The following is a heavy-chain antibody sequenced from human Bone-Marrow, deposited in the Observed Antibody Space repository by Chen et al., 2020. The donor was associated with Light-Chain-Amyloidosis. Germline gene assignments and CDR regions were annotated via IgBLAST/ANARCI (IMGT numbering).Heavy chain of an antibody. CDR1: GFSFDDYA. D-gene: IGHD6-19*01. CDR2: ISGDAAST. J-gene: IGHJ4*02. CDR3: TRVPSYRSGWSR. V-gene: IGHV3-43*02. Sequence: EVQLVESGGGVVQPGGSRRRPCAASGFSFDDYAMHWVRQAPGKGLEWVSLISGDAASTDYADSVRGRFTISRDNSKNSLYLQMNSLRTDDTALYYCTRVPSYRSGWSRWGQGTLVTVSS.